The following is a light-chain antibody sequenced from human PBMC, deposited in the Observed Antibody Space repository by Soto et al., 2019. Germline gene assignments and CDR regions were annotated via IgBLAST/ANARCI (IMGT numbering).Light chain of an antibody. Sequence: QSALTQPPSASGSPGQSVTISCTGTSSDVGGCNYVSWYQQHPGRAPKLMIYEVSKRPSGVPDRFSGSKSGNTASLTVSGLQTDDEADYYCSSYAGSNNQVFGTGTKLTVL. V-gene: IGLV2-8*01. CDR3: SSYAGSNNQV. J-gene: IGLJ1*01. CDR2: EVS. CDR1: SSDVGGCNY.